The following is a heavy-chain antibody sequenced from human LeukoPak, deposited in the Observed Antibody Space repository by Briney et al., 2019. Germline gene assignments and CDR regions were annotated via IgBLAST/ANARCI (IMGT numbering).Heavy chain of an antibody. V-gene: IGHV3-21*01. D-gene: IGHD6-19*01. CDR2: ISSSSRYI. CDR1: GFTFSSYS. Sequence: PGGALRLSCAASGFTFSSYSMNWVRQAPGKGLEGVSSISSSSRYIYYADSVKGRFTISRDNAKKSLYLQMNSLRAEDTAVYYCARVGYSSGWYEGYWGQGTLVTVSS. J-gene: IGHJ4*02. CDR3: ARVGYSSGWYEGY.